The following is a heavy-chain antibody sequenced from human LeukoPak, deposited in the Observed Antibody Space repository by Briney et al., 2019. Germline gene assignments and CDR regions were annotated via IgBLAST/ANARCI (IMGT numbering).Heavy chain of an antibody. CDR2: IFPYGRT. CDR3: ARTNPVYGDFDY. V-gene: IGHV3-53*01. D-gene: IGHD4-17*01. J-gene: IGHJ4*02. CDR1: GLTVTDNY. Sequence: PGGSLRLSCSASGLTVTDNYMSWVRQAPGKGLEWVSVIFPYGRTYHSDSLKGRFTISRDKSKNTVLLQINGLRADDTALYHCARTNPVYGDFDYWGQGVLVTVSS.